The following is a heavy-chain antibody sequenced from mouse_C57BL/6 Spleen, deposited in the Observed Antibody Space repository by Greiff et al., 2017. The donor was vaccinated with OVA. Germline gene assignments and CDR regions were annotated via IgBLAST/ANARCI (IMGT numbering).Heavy chain of an antibody. Sequence: VQLQQSGAELARPGASVKLSCKASGYTFTSYGISWVKQRTGQGLEWIGEIYPRSGNTYYNEKFKGKATLTADKSSSTAYMELRSLTSEDSAVYFCARKGGNYAMDYWGQGTSVTVSS. CDR1: GYTFTSYG. J-gene: IGHJ4*01. V-gene: IGHV1-81*01. CDR2: IYPRSGNT. CDR3: ARKGGNYAMDY. D-gene: IGHD1-1*01.